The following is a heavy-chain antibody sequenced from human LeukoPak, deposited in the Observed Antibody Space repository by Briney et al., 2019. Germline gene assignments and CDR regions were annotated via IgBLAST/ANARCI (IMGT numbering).Heavy chain of an antibody. J-gene: IGHJ4*02. CDR1: GYTFTGYY. Sequence: GASVKVSCKASGYTFTGYYMHWVRQVPGQGLEWMGWINPNSGGTNYAQKFQSRVTMTRDTSISTAYMELSRLRSDDTAVYYCARGRGYSPSHFDYWGQGTLVTVSS. D-gene: IGHD5-18*01. CDR3: ARGRGYSPSHFDY. V-gene: IGHV1-2*02. CDR2: INPNSGGT.